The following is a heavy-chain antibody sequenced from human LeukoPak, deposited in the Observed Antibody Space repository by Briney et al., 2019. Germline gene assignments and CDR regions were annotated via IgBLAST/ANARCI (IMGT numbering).Heavy chain of an antibody. CDR1: GVSISSSEW. D-gene: IGHD6-13*01. Sequence: NPSETLSLTCAVSGVSISSSEWWIWVRQPPGQGLEWIGEIHRAGRTRYNPSLKSRVTISVDTTKNQFSLKLTSVTAADTAVYFCVRHFHGSGYVVDLWGQGTLVTVSS. J-gene: IGHJ5*02. CDR2: IHRAGRT. V-gene: IGHV4-4*02. CDR3: VRHFHGSGYVVDL.